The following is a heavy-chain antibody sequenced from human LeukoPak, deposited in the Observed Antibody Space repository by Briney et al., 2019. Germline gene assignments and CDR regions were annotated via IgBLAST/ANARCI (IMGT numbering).Heavy chain of an antibody. D-gene: IGHD3-10*01. Sequence: PSETLSLTCAVYGGSFSGYYWSWIRQPPGKGLEWIGEINHSGSTNYNPSLKGRVTISVDTSKNQFSLKLSSVTAADTAVYYCARGRGEGRGISMVRGVRAPSYNWFDPWGHGTLVTVSS. J-gene: IGHJ5*02. CDR3: ARGRGEGRGISMVRGVRAPSYNWFDP. CDR2: INHSGST. V-gene: IGHV4-34*01. CDR1: GGSFSGYY.